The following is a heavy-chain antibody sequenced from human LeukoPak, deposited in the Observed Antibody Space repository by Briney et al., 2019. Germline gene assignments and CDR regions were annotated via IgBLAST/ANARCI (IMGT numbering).Heavy chain of an antibody. CDR1: GFTFSPNA. CDR2: ISSLGGGT. CDR3: ARESSTSYTVDF. V-gene: IGHV3-64*01. Sequence: GGSLRLSCAVSGFTFSPNAMHWVRQAPGKGLEYVSAISSLGGGTYYANSVKDRFTISRDNSRDMLYLQMGSLRLEDTAVYYCARESSTSYTVDFWGQGTLVTVSS. J-gene: IGHJ4*02. D-gene: IGHD6-13*01.